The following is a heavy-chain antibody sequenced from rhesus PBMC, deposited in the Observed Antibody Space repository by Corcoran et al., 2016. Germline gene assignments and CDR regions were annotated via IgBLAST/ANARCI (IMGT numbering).Heavy chain of an antibody. CDR1: GYSFISYW. CDR3: AKVYSHRNWFFDL. V-gene: IGHV5-2*01. J-gene: IGHJ2*01. CDR2: IDPSDSAA. Sequence: EVQLVQSGAEGNRPGESLKISCKYTGYSFISYWTSWGSPMAGKGLEWMGAIDPSDSAARSRPSFQGQVTISADKSISTTYLQWSSLKASDSATYYCAKVYSHRNWFFDLWGPGTPITISS. D-gene: IGHD4-23*01.